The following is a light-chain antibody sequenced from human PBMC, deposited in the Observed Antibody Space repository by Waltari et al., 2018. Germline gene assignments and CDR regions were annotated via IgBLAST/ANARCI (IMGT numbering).Light chain of an antibody. Sequence: QSALTQPASVSGSPGQSITISCTGTSSDIGGYHYVSWYQQHPGKAPKLMIYDVSNRPSGVSNRFSGSKSGNTASLSISGLQTEDEADYYCSSYTSTGARLFGGGTKVTVL. CDR3: SSYTSTGARL. CDR1: SSDIGGYHY. J-gene: IGLJ2*01. CDR2: DVS. V-gene: IGLV2-14*03.